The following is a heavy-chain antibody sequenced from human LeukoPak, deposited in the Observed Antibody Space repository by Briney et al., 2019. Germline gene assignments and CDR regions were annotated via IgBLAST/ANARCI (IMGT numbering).Heavy chain of an antibody. J-gene: IGHJ4*02. CDR2: ISSSSSYI. CDR3: ARDPVSGKDYYDSSGYYFFDY. CDR1: GFTFSSYW. D-gene: IGHD3-22*01. V-gene: IGHV3-21*01. Sequence: GGSLRLSCAASGFTFSSYWMHWVRQAPGKGLVWVSSISSSSSYIYYADSVKGRFTISRDNAKNSLYLQMNSLRAEDTAVYYCARDPVSGKDYYDSSGYYFFDYWGQGTLVTVSS.